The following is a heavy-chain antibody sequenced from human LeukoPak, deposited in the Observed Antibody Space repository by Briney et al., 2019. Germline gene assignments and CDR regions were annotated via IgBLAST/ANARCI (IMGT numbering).Heavy chain of an antibody. J-gene: IGHJ4*02. CDR3: ANLVYYYGSGSYSY. D-gene: IGHD3-10*01. CDR2: INSDGSST. Sequence: GGSLRLSCAASGFTFSSYWMHWVRQAPGKGLVWVSRINSDGSSTSYADSVKGRFTISRDNAKNTLYLQMNSLRAEDTAVYYCANLVYYYGSGSYSYWGQGTLVTVSS. CDR1: GFTFSSYW. V-gene: IGHV3-74*01.